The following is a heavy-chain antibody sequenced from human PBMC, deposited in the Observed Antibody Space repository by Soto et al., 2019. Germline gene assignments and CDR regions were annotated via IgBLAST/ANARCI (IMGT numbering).Heavy chain of an antibody. CDR2: ISYDGSNK. Sequence: QVQLVESGGGVVQPGGSLRLSCAASGFTFSSYAMHWVRQAPGKGLEWVAVISYDGSNKYYADSVKGRFTISRDNSKNTLYLQMNSLRAEDTAVYYCARGVRFLEWYNLFDPWGQGTLVTVSS. D-gene: IGHD3-3*01. CDR1: GFTFSSYA. CDR3: ARGVRFLEWYNLFDP. V-gene: IGHV3-30-3*01. J-gene: IGHJ5*02.